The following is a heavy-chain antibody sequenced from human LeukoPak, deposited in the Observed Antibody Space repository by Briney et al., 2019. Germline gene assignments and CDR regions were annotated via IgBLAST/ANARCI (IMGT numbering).Heavy chain of an antibody. V-gene: IGHV3-7*01. CDR1: GFTFSKYW. CDR2: IRQNGSGI. J-gene: IGHJ4*02. Sequence: GGSLRLSCAASGFTFSKYWMSWVRQAPGKGLEWVANIRQNGSGIAYVDSVEGRFTISRDDAQNSLYLQMNSLRAEDTAVYYCARGAIAAADLFDYWGQGTLVTVSS. CDR3: ARGAIAAADLFDY. D-gene: IGHD6-13*01.